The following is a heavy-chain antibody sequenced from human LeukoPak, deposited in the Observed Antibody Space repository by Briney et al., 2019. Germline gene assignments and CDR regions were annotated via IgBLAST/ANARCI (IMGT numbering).Heavy chain of an antibody. CDR3: AKDISPDTIVGAWNAFDI. CDR1: GFTFDDYA. V-gene: IGHV3-43*02. D-gene: IGHD1-26*01. CDR2: ISGDGGST. J-gene: IGHJ3*02. Sequence: GGSLRLSCAASGFTFDDYAMHWVRQAPGKGLEWVSLISGDGGSTYYADSVKGRFTISRDNSKNSLYLQMNSLRTEDTALYYCAKDISPDTIVGAWNAFDIWGQGTMVTVPS.